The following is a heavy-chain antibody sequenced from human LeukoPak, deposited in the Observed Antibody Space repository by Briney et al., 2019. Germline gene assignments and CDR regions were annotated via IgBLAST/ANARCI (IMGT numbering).Heavy chain of an antibody. Sequence: GGSLRLSCAASGFTFSSYAMHWVRQAPGKGLEWVAVISYDGSNKYYADSVKGRFTISRDNSTNTLYLQMNSLRAEDTAVYYSARDSRILWFGESSLANWFDPWGQGTLVTVSS. V-gene: IGHV3-30*04. CDR2: ISYDGSNK. CDR1: GFTFSSYA. CDR3: ARDSRILWFGESSLANWFDP. J-gene: IGHJ5*02. D-gene: IGHD3-10*01.